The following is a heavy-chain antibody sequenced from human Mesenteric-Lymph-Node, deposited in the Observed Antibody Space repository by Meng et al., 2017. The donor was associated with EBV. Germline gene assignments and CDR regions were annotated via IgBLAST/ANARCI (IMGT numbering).Heavy chain of an antibody. CDR3: TRGIGDYYDGSGYSYYFDH. Sequence: HLKESGPGLLKPSGTLSLTCDVSGDSISSSNWWSWVRQPPGKGLEWVGEIYHSGTTNYNPSLKSRVTISVDKSKNQFSLKLASVTAADTAVYYCTRGIGDYYDGSGYSYYFDHWGQGTLVTVSS. V-gene: IGHV4-4*02. D-gene: IGHD3-22*01. CDR1: GDSISSSNW. J-gene: IGHJ4*02. CDR2: IYHSGTT.